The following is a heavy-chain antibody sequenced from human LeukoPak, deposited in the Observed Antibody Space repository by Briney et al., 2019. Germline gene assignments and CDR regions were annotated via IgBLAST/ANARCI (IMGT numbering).Heavy chain of an antibody. V-gene: IGHV4-4*02. CDR1: GGSISSSNW. CDR3: AKDLIYWSGPKETDAFDI. Sequence: SETLSLTCAVSGGSISSSNWWSWVRQPPGKGLEWIGEIYHSGSTNYNPSLKSRVTISVDKSKNQFSLKLSSVTAADTAVYYCAKDLIYWSGPKETDAFDIWGQGTMVTVSS. D-gene: IGHD3-3*01. J-gene: IGHJ3*02. CDR2: IYHSGST.